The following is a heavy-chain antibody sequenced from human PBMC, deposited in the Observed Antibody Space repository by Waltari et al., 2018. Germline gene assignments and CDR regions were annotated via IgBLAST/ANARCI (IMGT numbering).Heavy chain of an antibody. Sequence: QVQLQESGPGLVKPSETLSLTCAVSGYSISSGYYWGWIRQPPGKGLEWIGNIYHSGSTYSTPSLKSRVTISVDTSKNQFSLKLSSVTAADTAVYYCARHVYTTLDYWGQGTLVTVSS. CDR3: ARHVYTTLDY. J-gene: IGHJ4*02. V-gene: IGHV4-38-2*01. CDR2: IYHSGST. D-gene: IGHD3-16*01. CDR1: GYSISSGYY.